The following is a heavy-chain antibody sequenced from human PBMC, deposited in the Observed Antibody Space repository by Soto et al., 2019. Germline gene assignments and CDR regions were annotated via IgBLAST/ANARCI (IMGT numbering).Heavy chain of an antibody. D-gene: IGHD5-18*01. V-gene: IGHV4-59*01. CDR2: IYYSGST. CDR3: ASGGYSYGYYFDY. Sequence: SETLSLTCAVYGGSFSGYYWSWIRQPPGKGLEWIGYIYYSGSTNHNPSLKSRVTISVDTSKNQFSLKLSSVAAADTAVYYCASGGYSYGYYFDYWGQGTLVTVSS. J-gene: IGHJ4*02. CDR1: GGSFSGYY.